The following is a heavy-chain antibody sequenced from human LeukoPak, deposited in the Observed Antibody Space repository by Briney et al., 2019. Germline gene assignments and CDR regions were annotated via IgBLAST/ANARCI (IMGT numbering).Heavy chain of an antibody. CDR2: IYYSGST. CDR3: ARDPIFGRTHYFDY. CDR1: GGSISSSSYY. Sequence: SETLSLTCTVSGGSISSSSYYWGWIRQPPGKGLEWIGSIYYSGSTYYNPSLKSRVTISVDTSKNQFSLKLSSVTAADTAVYYCARDPIFGRTHYFDYWGQGTLVTVSS. J-gene: IGHJ4*02. V-gene: IGHV4-39*02. D-gene: IGHD3-3*01.